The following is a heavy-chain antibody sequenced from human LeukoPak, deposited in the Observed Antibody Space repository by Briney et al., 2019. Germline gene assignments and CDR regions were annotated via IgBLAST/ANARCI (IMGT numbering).Heavy chain of an antibody. CDR2: IYRSGST. Sequence: PSETLSLTCSVSGGFISRSNWWSWVRQSPGKGLEWIGEIYRSGSTNYNPSLKSRVTISTDNSKNEFTLKLNSVTAADTAVYYCARAGSYALEYWGRGTLVTVSS. V-gene: IGHV4-4*02. D-gene: IGHD3-10*01. CDR3: ARAGSYALEY. CDR1: GGFISRSNW. J-gene: IGHJ4*02.